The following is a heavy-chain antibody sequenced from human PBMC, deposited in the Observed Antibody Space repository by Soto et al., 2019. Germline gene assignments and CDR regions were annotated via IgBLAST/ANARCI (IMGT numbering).Heavy chain of an antibody. Sequence: SVKVSCKASGGTFSSYAISWVRQAPGQGLEWMGGIIPIFGTANYAQKFQGRVTITADESTSTACMELSSLRSEDTAVYYCARDTDGYNLDAFDIWGQGTMVTVSS. CDR3: ARDTDGYNLDAFDI. D-gene: IGHD5-12*01. CDR2: IIPIFGTA. J-gene: IGHJ3*02. CDR1: GGTFSSYA. V-gene: IGHV1-69*13.